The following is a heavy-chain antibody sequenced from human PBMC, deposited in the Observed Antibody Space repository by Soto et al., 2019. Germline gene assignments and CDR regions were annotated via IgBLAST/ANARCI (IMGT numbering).Heavy chain of an antibody. CDR3: ARQGSGIYAFDF. CDR2: IYWDDSK. CDR1: GFSLSSNGVG. Sequence: QITLKESGPTLVKPTQTLTLTCTFSGFSLSSNGVGVGWIRQPPGKALEWLAVIYWDDSKHYSPSLKSSFTITKDTSKNQVVLTMTNMDPVDTATYYCARQGSGIYAFDFWGQGTMVTVSS. V-gene: IGHV2-5*02. D-gene: IGHD1-26*01. J-gene: IGHJ3*01.